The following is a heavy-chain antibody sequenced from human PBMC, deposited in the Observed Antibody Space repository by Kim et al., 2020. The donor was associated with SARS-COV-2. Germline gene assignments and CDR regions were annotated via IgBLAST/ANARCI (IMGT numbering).Heavy chain of an antibody. D-gene: IGHD1-1*01. CDR1: GGSISSGDYY. CDR2: IYYSGST. V-gene: IGHV4-30-4*01. Sequence: SETLSLTCTVSGGSISSGDYYWSWISQPPGKGLEWIGYIYYSGSTYYNPSLKSRVTISVDTSKNQFSLKLSSVTAADTAVYYCARTGLDAFDIWGQGTMVTVSS. CDR3: ARTGLDAFDI. J-gene: IGHJ3*02.